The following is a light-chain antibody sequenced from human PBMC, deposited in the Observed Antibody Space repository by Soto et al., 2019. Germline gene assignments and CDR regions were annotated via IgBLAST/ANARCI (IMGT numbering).Light chain of an antibody. J-gene: IGLJ1*01. CDR2: EVS. CDR3: ATWDDSLNGYV. CDR1: SSDVGNYKY. V-gene: IGLV2-14*01. Sequence: QSVLTQPASVSGSPGQSITISCTGTSSDVGNYKYVSWYQQHPGKAPKLMIYEVSNRPSGVSNRFSGSKSGNTASLTISGLQAEDETDYYCATWDDSLNGYVFGTGTKLT.